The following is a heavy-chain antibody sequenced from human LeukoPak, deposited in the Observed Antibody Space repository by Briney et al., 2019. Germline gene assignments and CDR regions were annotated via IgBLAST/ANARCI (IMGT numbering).Heavy chain of an antibody. CDR2: ISYDGSNK. CDR3: AREGLGFDY. J-gene: IGHJ4*02. D-gene: IGHD3/OR15-3a*01. Sequence: GRSLRLSCAASGFTFSSYAMHWVRQAPGKGLEWVAVISYDGSNKYYADSVKGRFTISRDNSKNTLYLQMNSLRAEDTAVYSCAREGLGFDYWGQGTLVTVSS. V-gene: IGHV3-30-3*01. CDR1: GFTFSSYA.